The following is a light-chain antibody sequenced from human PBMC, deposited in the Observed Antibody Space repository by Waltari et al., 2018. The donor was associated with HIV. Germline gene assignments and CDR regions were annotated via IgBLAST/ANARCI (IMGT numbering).Light chain of an antibody. CDR3: AAWDDSLNGPV. J-gene: IGLJ3*02. V-gene: IGLV1-44*01. CDR2: SNN. CDR1: TSNIGSNT. Sequence: QSVLTQPPSASGTPGQRVTISCSGSTSNIGSNTINWYQQLPGPAPKLLIYSNNQRPSVVPDRFAGAKSGTSASLAISWLQSEDEADYSCAAWDDSLNGPVFGGGTKLTVL.